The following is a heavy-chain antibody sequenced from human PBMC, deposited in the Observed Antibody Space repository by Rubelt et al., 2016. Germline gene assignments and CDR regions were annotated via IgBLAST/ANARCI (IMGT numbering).Heavy chain of an antibody. Sequence: QVQLVQSGAEVKKPGSSVKVSCKASGGTFSSYAISWVRQAPGQGLEWMGRIIPILGIANYAQKFQGRVTITADKSTSTAYMELSSLRSEDTAVYYCASSLPNLFGIAARDYYYYYGMDVWGQGTTVTVSS. CDR3: ASSLPNLFGIAARDYYYYYGMDV. CDR2: IIPILGIA. J-gene: IGHJ6*02. CDR1: GGTFSSYA. D-gene: IGHD6-6*01. V-gene: IGHV1-69*09.